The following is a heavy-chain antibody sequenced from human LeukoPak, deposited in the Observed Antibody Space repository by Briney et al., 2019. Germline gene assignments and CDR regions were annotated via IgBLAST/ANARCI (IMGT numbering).Heavy chain of an antibody. D-gene: IGHD5/OR15-5a*01. V-gene: IGHV3-7*02. Sequence: GGSLGLSCAASGFTFSTFELNWVRQAPGKGLEWVANIKKDGSDKYYVDSVKGRFTISRDNGKNSVYLKMNSLRDEDKAVYYCAGGVYGYNAFDYWGQGTLVSVSS. CDR2: IKKDGSDK. CDR3: AGGVYGYNAFDY. J-gene: IGHJ4*02. CDR1: GFTFSTFE.